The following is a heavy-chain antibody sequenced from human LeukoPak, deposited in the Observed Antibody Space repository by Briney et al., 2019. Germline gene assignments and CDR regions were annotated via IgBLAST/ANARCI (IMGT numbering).Heavy chain of an antibody. D-gene: IGHD3-3*01. V-gene: IGHV4-31*03. CDR1: GGSISSGGYS. J-gene: IGHJ4*02. CDR2: IYYSGST. CDR3: ARESYDFWSGYSAQFDY. Sequence: SETLSLTCTVSGGSISSGGYSWSWIRQHPGKGLEWLGYIYYSGSTYYNPSLKSRVTISVDTSKNQFSLKLSSVTAADTAVYYCARESYDFWSGYSAQFDYWGQGTLVTVSS.